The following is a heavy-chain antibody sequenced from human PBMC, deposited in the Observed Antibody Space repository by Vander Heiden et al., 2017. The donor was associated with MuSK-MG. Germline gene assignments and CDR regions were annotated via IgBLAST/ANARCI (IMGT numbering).Heavy chain of an antibody. J-gene: IGHJ2*01. D-gene: IGHD6-13*01. CDR2: INHSGST. CDR3: ARVPRIAARPRDWYFDL. Sequence: QVQLQQWGAGLLKPSETLSLTCAAYGGSFSGYYWSWIRQPPGKGLEWIGEINHSGSTNYNPSLKSRVTISVDTSKNQFSLKLSSVTAADTAVYYCARVPRIAARPRDWYFDLWGRGTLVTVSS. V-gene: IGHV4-34*01. CDR1: GGSFSGYY.